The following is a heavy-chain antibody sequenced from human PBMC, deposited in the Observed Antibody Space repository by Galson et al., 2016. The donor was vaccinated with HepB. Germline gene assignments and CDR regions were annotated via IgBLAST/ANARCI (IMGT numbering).Heavy chain of an antibody. Sequence: SLRLSCAASEFTFSSYAMTWVRQAPGKGLEWVSGISHSGGTTYYADPVKGRSTVSRDNSKNTLSLQMSSLRAEDTAVYYCAKDLWVRQQLTYYFDYWGQGTLVTVSS. CDR3: AKDLWVRQQLTYYFDY. J-gene: IGHJ4*02. D-gene: IGHD6-13*01. CDR2: ISHSGGTT. V-gene: IGHV3-23*01. CDR1: EFTFSSYA.